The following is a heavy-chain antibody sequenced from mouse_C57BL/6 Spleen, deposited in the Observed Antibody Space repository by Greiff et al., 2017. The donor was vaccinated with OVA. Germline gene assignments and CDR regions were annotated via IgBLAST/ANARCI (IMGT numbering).Heavy chain of an antibody. CDR2: ISSGGDYI. CDR1: GFTFSSYA. V-gene: IGHV5-9-1*02. D-gene: IGHD2-4*01. J-gene: IGHJ3*01. CDR3: TRGDYDSPACV. Sequence: EVKVVESGEGLVKPGGSLKLSCAASGFTFSSYAMSWVRQTPEKRLEWVAYISSGGDYIYYADTVKGRFTISRDNARNTLYLQMSSLKSEDTAMYYCTRGDYDSPACVWGQGTLVTVSA.